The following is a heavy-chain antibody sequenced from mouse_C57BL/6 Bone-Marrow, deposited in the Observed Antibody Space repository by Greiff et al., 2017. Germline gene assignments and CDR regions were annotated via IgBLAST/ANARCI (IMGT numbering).Heavy chain of an antibody. J-gene: IGHJ2*01. D-gene: IGHD1-1*01. CDR2: FYPGSGSI. CDR1: GYTFTEYT. CDR3: ARRERGNYGSNWNYFDD. V-gene: IGHV1-62-2*01. Sequence: VQLQQSGAELVKPGASVKLSCKASGYTFTEYTIHWVKQRSGQGLEWIGWFYPGSGSIKYKEKFKDKATLTADNSSSTVYMVLSRLTSEDSAVYFCARRERGNYGSNWNYFDDWGQGTTLTVSS.